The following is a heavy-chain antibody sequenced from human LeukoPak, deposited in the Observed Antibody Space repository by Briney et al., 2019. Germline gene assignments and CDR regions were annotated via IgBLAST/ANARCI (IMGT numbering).Heavy chain of an antibody. D-gene: IGHD3-22*01. CDR2: IIPILGIA. J-gene: IGHJ1*01. CDR3: ARGPGTRIVVSNEYFHH. V-gene: IGHV1-69*04. Sequence: GASVKVSCKASGGTFSSYAISWVRQAPGQGLEWMGRIIPILGIANYAQKFQGRVTVTADKSTSTAYMELSSLRSEDTAVYYCARGPGTRIVVSNEYFHHWGQGTLVTVSS. CDR1: GGTFSSYA.